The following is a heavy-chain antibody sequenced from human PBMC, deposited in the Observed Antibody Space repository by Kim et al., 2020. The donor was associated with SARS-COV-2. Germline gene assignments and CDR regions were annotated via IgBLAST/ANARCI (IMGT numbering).Heavy chain of an antibody. J-gene: IGHJ4*02. CDR2: KR. D-gene: IGHD4-4*01. V-gene: IGHV1-3*01. CDR3: ARAMNPTVYDY. Sequence: KRKYKQKFQGRVPITRDPSATTAYMELSSLTSEDTAVYYCARAMNPTVYDYWGQGTLVTVSS.